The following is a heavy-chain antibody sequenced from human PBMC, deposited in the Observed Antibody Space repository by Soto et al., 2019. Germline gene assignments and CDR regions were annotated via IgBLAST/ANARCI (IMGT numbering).Heavy chain of an antibody. J-gene: IGHJ5*02. CDR2: ISSSSTI. Sequence: EVQLVESGGGLVQPGVSLRLSCAASGFTFSSYSMNWVRQAPGKGLEWVSYISSSSTIYYADSVKGRFTISRDNAKSSVYLQMNSLRDEDTAVYYCARGSTWGTAWFDPWGQGTLVTVSS. CDR3: ARGSTWGTAWFDP. D-gene: IGHD3-16*01. CDR1: GFTFSSYS. V-gene: IGHV3-48*02.